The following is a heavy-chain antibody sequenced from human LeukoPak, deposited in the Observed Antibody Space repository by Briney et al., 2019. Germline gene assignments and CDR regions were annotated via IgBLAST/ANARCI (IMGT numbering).Heavy chain of an antibody. J-gene: IGHJ5*02. CDR3: ARERAGAGLSWFDP. CDR1: GYTFTGYY. CDR2: INPNSGGA. V-gene: IGHV1-2*06. Sequence: ASVKVSCKASGYTFTGYYMHWVRQAPGQGLEWMGRINPNSGGANYAQKFQGRVTMTRDTSISTAYMELSRLRSDDTAVYYCARERAGAGLSWFDPWGQGTLVTVSS. D-gene: IGHD6-19*01.